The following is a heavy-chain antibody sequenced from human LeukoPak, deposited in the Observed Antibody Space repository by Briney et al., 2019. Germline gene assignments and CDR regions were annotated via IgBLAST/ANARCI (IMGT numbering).Heavy chain of an antibody. D-gene: IGHD6-19*01. CDR1: GFTFSSYS. J-gene: IGHJ5*02. Sequence: AGGSLRLSCAASGFTFSSYSMNWVRQAPGKGLEWVSSISSSSSYIYYADSVKGRFTISRDNAKNSLYLQMNSLRAEDTAVCYCATPGRRYSSGWYNWFDPWGQGTLVTVSS. V-gene: IGHV3-21*01. CDR2: ISSSSSYI. CDR3: ATPGRRYSSGWYNWFDP.